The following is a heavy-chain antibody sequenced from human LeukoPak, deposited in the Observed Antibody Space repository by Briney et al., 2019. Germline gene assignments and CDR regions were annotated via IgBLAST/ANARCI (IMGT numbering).Heavy chain of an antibody. CDR2: INSGGGST. D-gene: IGHD6-13*01. V-gene: IGHV3-23*01. J-gene: IGHJ4*02. Sequence: GGSLRLSCAASGFTFSSYAMNWVRQAPGKGLEWVSAINSGGGSTYYADSVKGRFTISRDNSKNTLYLQMNSLRAEDTAVYYCAKDLQLAPWDYWGQGTLVTVSS. CDR1: GFTFSSYA. CDR3: AKDLQLAPWDY.